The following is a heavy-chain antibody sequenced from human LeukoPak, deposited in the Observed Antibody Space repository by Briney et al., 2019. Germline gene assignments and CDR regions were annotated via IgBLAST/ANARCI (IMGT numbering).Heavy chain of an antibody. Sequence: SQTLSLTCTVSGGSISSGGYYWSWIRQHPGKGLEWIGYIYYSGSTYYNPSLKSRVTISVDTSKNQFSLKLSSVTAADTVVYYCASFVRGVIAVDYWGQGTLVTVSS. V-gene: IGHV4-31*03. CDR2: IYYSGST. J-gene: IGHJ4*02. CDR3: ASFVRGVIAVDY. D-gene: IGHD3-10*02. CDR1: GGSISSGGYY.